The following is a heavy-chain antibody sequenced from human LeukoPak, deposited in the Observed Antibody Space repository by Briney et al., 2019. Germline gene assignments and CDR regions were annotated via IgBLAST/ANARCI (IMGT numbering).Heavy chain of an antibody. CDR2: IYTSGST. V-gene: IGHV4-4*07. D-gene: IGHD3-3*01. J-gene: IGHJ4*02. CDR3: ARGDFWSGLYYFDY. Sequence: SETLPLTCTVSGGSISSYYWSWIRQPAGKGLEWIGRIYTSGSTNYNPSLKSRVTMSVDTSKNQFSLKLSSVTAADTAVYYCARGDFWSGLYYFDYWGQGTLVTVSS. CDR1: GGSISSYY.